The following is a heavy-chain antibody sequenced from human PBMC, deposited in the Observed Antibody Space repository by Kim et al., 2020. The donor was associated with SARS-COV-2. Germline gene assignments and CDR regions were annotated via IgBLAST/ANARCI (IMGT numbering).Heavy chain of an antibody. V-gene: IGHV4-4*02. D-gene: IGHD3-16*02. Sequence: SRVTISVDKSKNQFSLKLSSVTAADTAVYYCARDYYDYVWGSYRQHYFDYWGQGTLVTVSS. CDR3: ARDYYDYVWGSYRQHYFDY. J-gene: IGHJ4*02.